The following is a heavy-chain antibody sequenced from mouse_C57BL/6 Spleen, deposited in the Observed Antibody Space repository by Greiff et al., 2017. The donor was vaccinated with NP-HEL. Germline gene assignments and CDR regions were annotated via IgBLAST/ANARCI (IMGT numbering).Heavy chain of an antibody. CDR2: IHPNSGST. D-gene: IGHD2-1*01. CDR3: ARHGNYEAWFAY. CDR1: GYTFTSYW. V-gene: IGHV1-64*01. J-gene: IGHJ3*01. Sequence: QVQLQQPGAELVKPGASVKLSCKASGYTFTSYWMHWVKQRPGQGLEWIGMIHPNSGSTNYNEKFKSKATLTVDKSSSTAYMQLSSLTSEDSAVYYGARHGNYEAWFAYWGQGTLVTVSA.